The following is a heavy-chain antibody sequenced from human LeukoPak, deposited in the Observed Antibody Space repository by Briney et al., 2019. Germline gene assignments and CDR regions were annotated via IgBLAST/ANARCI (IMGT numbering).Heavy chain of an antibody. J-gene: IGHJ4*02. CDR2: ISDSGGTT. Sequence: GGSLRLSCAASGFTFSSYAMNWVRQAPGQGLEWVSGISDSGGTTYYADSVKGRFTVSRDNSKNTLYLQMNSLRADDTAVYYCAKDLSGPSYYFDYWGQGTLVAVSS. V-gene: IGHV3-23*01. CDR1: GFTFSSYA. D-gene: IGHD3-9*01. CDR3: AKDLSGPSYYFDY.